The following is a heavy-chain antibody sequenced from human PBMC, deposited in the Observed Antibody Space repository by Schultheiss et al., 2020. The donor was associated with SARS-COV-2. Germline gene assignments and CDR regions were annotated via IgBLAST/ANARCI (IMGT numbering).Heavy chain of an antibody. CDR3: ARVRSSKYYYYYGMDV. CDR2: VYYSGTT. Sequence: SETLSLTCAVSGYSISSGYYWGWIRQPPGKGLEWIGFVYYSGTTNYNPSLKSRVILSVDTSKNQFSLKLSSVTAADTAVYYCARVRSSKYYYYYGMDVWGQGTTVTVSS. J-gene: IGHJ6*02. D-gene: IGHD4-11*01. V-gene: IGHV4-38-2*01. CDR1: GYSISSGYY.